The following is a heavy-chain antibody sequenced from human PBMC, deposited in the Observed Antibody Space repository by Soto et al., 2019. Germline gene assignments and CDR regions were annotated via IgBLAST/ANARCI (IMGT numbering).Heavy chain of an antibody. Sequence: QVQLQESGPGLVKPSETLSLTCTVSGGSVSSGNYFWSWIRQPPGKGLEWIDYIYYTGSTNYNPSLKSRVTISLDTSKNQFSLKLSSVTAADTAGYYCARTTLTATLDYWGQGTLVTVSS. J-gene: IGHJ4*02. V-gene: IGHV4-61*01. CDR2: IYYTGST. CDR1: GGSVSSGNYF. CDR3: ARTTLTATLDY. D-gene: IGHD5-18*01.